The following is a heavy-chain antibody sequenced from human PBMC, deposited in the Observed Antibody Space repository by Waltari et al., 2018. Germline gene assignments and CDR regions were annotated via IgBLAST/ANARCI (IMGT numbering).Heavy chain of an antibody. V-gene: IGHV4-59*01. CDR1: GGSIRSYY. CDR2: LYYSGST. Sequence: QVQLQESGPGLVKPSETLSLPCAVSGGSIRSYYWSSIRQPPGKGLEWIGYLYYSGSTNYNPSLKSRVTISVDTSKNQFSLKLSSVTAADTAVYYCARAVVPAAITSWYFDLWGRGTLVTVSS. D-gene: IGHD2-2*01. J-gene: IGHJ2*01. CDR3: ARAVVPAAITSWYFDL.